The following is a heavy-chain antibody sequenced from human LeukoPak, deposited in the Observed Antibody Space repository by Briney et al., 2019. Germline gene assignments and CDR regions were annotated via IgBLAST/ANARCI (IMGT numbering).Heavy chain of an antibody. Sequence: GGSLRLSCAASGFTFSSYAMHWVRQAPGKGLEWVAVISYDGSNKYYACSVKGRFTISRDNSKKTLYLQMNSLRAEDTAVYYCAREKGMVRGSNAFDIWGQGTMVTVSS. CDR3: AREKGMVRGSNAFDI. CDR1: GFTFSSYA. V-gene: IGHV3-30-3*01. CDR2: ISYDGSNK. J-gene: IGHJ3*02. D-gene: IGHD3-10*01.